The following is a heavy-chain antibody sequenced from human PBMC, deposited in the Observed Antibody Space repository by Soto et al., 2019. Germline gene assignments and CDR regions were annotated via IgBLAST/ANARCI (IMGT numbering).Heavy chain of an antibody. CDR3: ARGKAYCSSTSCAPRGYYYYGMDV. CDR1: GGSFSGYY. V-gene: IGHV4-34*01. Sequence: SETLSLTCAVYGGSFSGYYWSWIRQPPGKGLEWIGEINHSGSTNYNPSLKSRVTISVDTSKNQFSLKLSSVTAADTAVYYCARGKAYCSSTSCAPRGYYYYGMDVWGQGTTVTVSS. CDR2: INHSGST. J-gene: IGHJ6*02. D-gene: IGHD2-2*01.